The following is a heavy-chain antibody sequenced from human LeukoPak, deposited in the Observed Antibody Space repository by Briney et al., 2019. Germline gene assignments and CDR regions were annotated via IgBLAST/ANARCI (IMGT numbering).Heavy chain of an antibody. J-gene: IGHJ4*02. V-gene: IGHV1-69*05. CDR1: GGTFSSYA. CDR3: ARTRGVATIELRRYYFDY. CDR2: IIPIFGTA. D-gene: IGHD5-12*01. Sequence: PVASVKVSCKASGGTFSSYAISWVRQAPGQGLEWMGGIIPIFGTANYAQKFQGRVTITTVESTSTAYMELSSLRSEDTAVYYCARTRGVATIELRRYYFDYWGQGTLVTVSS.